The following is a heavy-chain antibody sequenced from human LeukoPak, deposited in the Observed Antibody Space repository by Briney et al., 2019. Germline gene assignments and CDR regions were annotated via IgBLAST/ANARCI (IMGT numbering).Heavy chain of an antibody. J-gene: IGHJ4*02. CDR3: ARERGYNRRHFDY. CDR1: GGTFSSYA. D-gene: IGHD5-24*01. V-gene: IGHV1-69*04. CDR2: IIPILGIA. Sequence: ASVKVSCKASGGTFSSYAISWVRQAPGQGLEWMGRIIPILGIANYAQKFQGRVTITADKSTGTAYMELSSLRSEDTAVYYCARERGYNRRHFDYWGQGTLVTVSS.